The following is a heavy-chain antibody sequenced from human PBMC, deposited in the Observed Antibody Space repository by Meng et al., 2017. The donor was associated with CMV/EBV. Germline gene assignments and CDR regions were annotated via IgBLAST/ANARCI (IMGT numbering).Heavy chain of an antibody. CDR1: GGSLRRDE. D-gene: IGHD3-16*01. CDR2: INPIYGTA. V-gene: IGHV1-69*06. Sequence: KTTGGSLRRDEMRWGVEDTGQGREWMGGINPIYGTANYAKEFEGRVTITAEKTTSTDYMEVSSLTSEDTAVYYCALWGGSLNRYFDYWGQGTLVTVSS. J-gene: IGHJ4*02. CDR3: ALWGGSLNRYFDY.